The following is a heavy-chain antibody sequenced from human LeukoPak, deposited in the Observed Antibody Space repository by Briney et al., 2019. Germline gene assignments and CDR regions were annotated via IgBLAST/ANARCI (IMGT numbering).Heavy chain of an antibody. CDR1: GFTLSSYS. V-gene: IGHV3-21*01. D-gene: IGHD3-10*01. Sequence: GGSLRLSCAASGFTLSSYSMNWVRQAPGKGLEWVSSISSSSSYIYYADSVKGRFTISRDNAKNSLYLQMNSLRAEDTAVYYCARDATKLLWFGELPFIQSYYYGMDVWGKGTTVTVSS. J-gene: IGHJ6*04. CDR2: ISSSSSYI. CDR3: ARDATKLLWFGELPFIQSYYYGMDV.